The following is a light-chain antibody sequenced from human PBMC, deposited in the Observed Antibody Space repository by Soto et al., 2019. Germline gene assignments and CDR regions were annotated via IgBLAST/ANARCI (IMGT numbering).Light chain of an antibody. J-gene: IGKJ3*01. V-gene: IGKV3-15*01. CDR2: GAS. CDR3: QQYNKWPLFT. Sequence: EVVLTQSPATLSVSPGERATLSCRASQTVGTNLAWYQQRPGQAPRLLIYGASTRATGIPARFSGSGSGSEFTLTISSLQPDDFAVYYCQQYNKWPLFTFGPGTRVDNK. CDR1: QTVGTN.